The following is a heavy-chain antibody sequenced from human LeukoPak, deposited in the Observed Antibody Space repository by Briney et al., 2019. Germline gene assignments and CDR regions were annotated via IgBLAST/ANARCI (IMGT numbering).Heavy chain of an antibody. Sequence: ASVKVSCKASGYTFTGYYMHWVRQAPGQGLEWMGWINPNSGGTNYAQKFQGRVTMTRDTSISTAYMELSRLRSDDTAVYYCARGPRITIFGVVIYYYYYMDVWGKGTTVTVSS. D-gene: IGHD3-3*01. CDR2: INPNSGGT. V-gene: IGHV1-2*02. J-gene: IGHJ6*03. CDR3: ARGPRITIFGVVIYYYYYMDV. CDR1: GYTFTGYY.